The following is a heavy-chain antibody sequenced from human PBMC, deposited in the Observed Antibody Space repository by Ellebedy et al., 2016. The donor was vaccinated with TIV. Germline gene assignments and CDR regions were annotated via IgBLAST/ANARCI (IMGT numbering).Heavy chain of an antibody. CDR3: ARGVSSARDAFDI. D-gene: IGHD3-22*01. V-gene: IGHV4-39*07. CDR1: GGSISSSSYY. J-gene: IGHJ3*02. Sequence: MPSETLSLTCTVSGGSISSSSYYWGWIRQPPGKGLEWIGSIYYSGSTYYNPSLKSRVTISVDTSKNQFSLKLSSVTAADTAVYYCARGVSSARDAFDIWGQGTMVTVSS. CDR2: IYYSGST.